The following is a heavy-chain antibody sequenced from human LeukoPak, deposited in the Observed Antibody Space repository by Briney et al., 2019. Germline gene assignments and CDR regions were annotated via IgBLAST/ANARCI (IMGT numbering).Heavy chain of an antibody. CDR2: IYYSGST. D-gene: IGHD1-1*01. J-gene: IGHJ3*02. V-gene: IGHV4-59*01. CDR3: ARAISTTGTGVDI. CDR1: GGSISSYY. Sequence: PSETLSLTCTVSGGSISSYYWSWIRQPPGKGLEWIGYIYYSGSTNYNPSLKSRVTISVDTSKNQFSLKLSSATAADTAVYYCARAISTTGTGVDIWGQGTMVTVSS.